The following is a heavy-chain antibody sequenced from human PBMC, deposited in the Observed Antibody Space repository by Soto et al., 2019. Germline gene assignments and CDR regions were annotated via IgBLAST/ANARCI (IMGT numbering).Heavy chain of an antibody. CDR1: GYTFTSYG. D-gene: IGHD6-13*01. Sequence: ASVKVSCTASGYTFTSYGITWVRQAPGQGLEWMGWISAYNGNTNYAQKLQGRVTMTTDTSTSTAYMELRSLRSDDTAVYYCARVWLVTAAGWFDPWGQGTLVTVSS. V-gene: IGHV1-18*01. J-gene: IGHJ5*02. CDR2: ISAYNGNT. CDR3: ARVWLVTAAGWFDP.